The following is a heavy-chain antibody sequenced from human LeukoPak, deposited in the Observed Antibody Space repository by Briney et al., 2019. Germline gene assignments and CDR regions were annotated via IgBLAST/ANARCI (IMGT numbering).Heavy chain of an antibody. Sequence: GGSLRLSCAASGFTFCTYGLTWVRQAPGKGLEYVSVICTSVTTYYADSVKGRFTISRDNSKNTVFLQMNGLRADDTAVYFCTRKVGYCGGGTCYFDYWGQGALVTVSS. CDR1: GFTFCTYG. J-gene: IGHJ4*02. CDR2: ICTSVTT. D-gene: IGHD2-15*01. V-gene: IGHV3-23*01. CDR3: TRKVGYCGGGTCYFDY.